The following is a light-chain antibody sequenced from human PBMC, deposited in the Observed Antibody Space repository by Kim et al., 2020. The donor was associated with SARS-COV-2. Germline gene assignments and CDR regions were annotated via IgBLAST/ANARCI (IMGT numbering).Light chain of an antibody. CDR2: DAF. J-gene: IGKJ4*01. V-gene: IGKV3-11*01. CDR3: QQRSNWPLT. CDR1: QSVSSY. Sequence: EIVLTQSPATLSLSPGERATLSCRASQSVSSYLAWYQQKPGQAPRLLIYDAFNSAPGIPDRFSGSGSGTDFTLTISSLESEDFAVYYCQQRSNWPLTFGGGTKVDIK.